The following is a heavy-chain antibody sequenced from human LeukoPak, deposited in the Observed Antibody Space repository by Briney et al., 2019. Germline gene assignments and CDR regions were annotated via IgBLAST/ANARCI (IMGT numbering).Heavy chain of an antibody. J-gene: IGHJ4*02. CDR3: ARINSSSSPHFDY. Sequence: PGGSLRLSCAASGFTLSSYWMNWVRQAPGKGLEWVANINQDGSEKSYVDSVKGRFTISRDNAKNSLFLQMNSLRAEDTAVYYCARINSSSSPHFDYWGQGTLVTVSS. CDR1: GFTLSSYW. V-gene: IGHV3-7*01. CDR2: INQDGSEK. D-gene: IGHD6-6*01.